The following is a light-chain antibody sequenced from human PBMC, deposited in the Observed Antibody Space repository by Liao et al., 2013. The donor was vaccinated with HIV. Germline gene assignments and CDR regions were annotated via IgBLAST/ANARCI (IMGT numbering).Light chain of an antibody. CDR3: QVWDSSSDPVV. CDR2: YNS. CDR1: NIGTKN. V-gene: IGLV3-21*01. J-gene: IGLJ2*01. Sequence: SYVLTQPPSVSVAPGETARITCGGNNIGTKNVHWYQQRPGQAPVLVIYYNSDRPSGIPERFSGSNSGNMATMTISRVEAGDEADYYCQVWDSSSDPVVFGGGTKLTVL.